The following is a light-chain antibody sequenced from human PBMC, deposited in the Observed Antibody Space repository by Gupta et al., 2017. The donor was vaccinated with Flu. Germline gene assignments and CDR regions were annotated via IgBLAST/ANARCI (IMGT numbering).Light chain of an antibody. CDR3: QQYKSFMYT. Sequence: DIQMTQSPSTLSASVGDRVTITCRASQNINNWLAWYQQKPGKAPKVLIYKASTLQSGAPSRFSGSGSGTEFTLTISSLQPDDFATYYCQQYKSFMYTFGQGTKVEVK. CDR2: KAS. CDR1: QNINNW. V-gene: IGKV1-5*03. J-gene: IGKJ2*01.